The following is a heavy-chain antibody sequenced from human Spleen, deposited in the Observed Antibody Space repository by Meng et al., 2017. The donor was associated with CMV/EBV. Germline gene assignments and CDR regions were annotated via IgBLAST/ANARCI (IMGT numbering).Heavy chain of an antibody. J-gene: IGHJ4*02. CDR1: GVTLTSYT. CDR3: ARDFVVGGLDY. CDR2: VSSSGTYI. V-gene: IGHV3-21*06. D-gene: IGHD1-26*01. Sequence: LSLTCAVSGVTLTSYTMHWVRQAPGKALEWVSSVSSSGTYISYADSVKGRFTVSRDIGKVSVYLQMNSLRVEDTAVYYCARDFVVGGLDYWGQGTLVTVSS.